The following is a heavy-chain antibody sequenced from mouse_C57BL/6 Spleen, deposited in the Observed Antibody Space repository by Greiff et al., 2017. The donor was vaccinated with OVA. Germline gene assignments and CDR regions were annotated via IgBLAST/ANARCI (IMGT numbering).Heavy chain of an antibody. Sequence: VQLQQSGPELVKPGASVKISCKASGCTFTDYYMNWVKQSHGKSLEWIGDINPNNGGTSYNQKFKGKATLTVDKSSSTAYMELRSLTSEDSAVYYCARGYYGSGNWYFDVWGTGTTVTVSS. CDR1: GCTFTDYY. D-gene: IGHD1-1*01. CDR3: ARGYYGSGNWYFDV. CDR2: INPNNGGT. V-gene: IGHV1-26*01. J-gene: IGHJ1*03.